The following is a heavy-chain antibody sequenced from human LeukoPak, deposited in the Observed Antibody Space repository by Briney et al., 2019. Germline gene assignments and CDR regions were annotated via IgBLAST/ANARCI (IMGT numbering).Heavy chain of an antibody. CDR2: INHSGST. D-gene: IGHD6-19*01. J-gene: IGHJ4*02. V-gene: IGHV4-34*01. Sequence: SETLSLTCAVYGGSFSGYYWSWIRQPPGEGLEWIGEINHSGSTNYNPSLKSRVTISVDTSKNQFSLKLSSVTAADTAVYYCARQRSLIAVAGNFDYWGQGTLVTVSS. CDR3: ARQRSLIAVAGNFDY. CDR1: GGSFSGYY.